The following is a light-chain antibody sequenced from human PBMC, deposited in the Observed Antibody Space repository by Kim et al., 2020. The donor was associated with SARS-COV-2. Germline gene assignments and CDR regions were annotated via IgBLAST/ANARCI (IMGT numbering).Light chain of an antibody. J-gene: IGKJ1*01. CDR3: QQYNNWAPT. CDR2: SAS. CDR1: QSVSST. Sequence: VSPGERATRSCRASQSVSSTLAWYQQKPGQAPMLLICSASTRATGIPARFSGSVSGTEFALTTSSPRSEDFAVYYCQQYNNWAPTFGQGTKMDIK. V-gene: IGKV3-15*01.